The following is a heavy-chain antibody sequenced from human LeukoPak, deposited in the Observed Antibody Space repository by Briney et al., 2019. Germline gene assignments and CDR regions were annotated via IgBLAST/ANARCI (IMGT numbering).Heavy chain of an antibody. V-gene: IGHV3-30*03. J-gene: IGHJ4*02. D-gene: IGHD2-15*01. Sequence: QPGRSLRLSCAASGFTFSNSGMHWVRQAPGKGLEWVAIISYDGSNKYYADSVKGRFTISRDNSKNTLYLQMNSLRAEDTAVYYCARVLGNRCIGGNCYFDYLGQGTLVTVSS. CDR2: ISYDGSNK. CDR1: GFTFSNSG. CDR3: ARVLGNRCIGGNCYFDY.